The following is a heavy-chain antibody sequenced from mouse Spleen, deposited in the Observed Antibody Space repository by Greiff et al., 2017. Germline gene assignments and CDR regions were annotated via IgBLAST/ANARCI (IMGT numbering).Heavy chain of an antibody. V-gene: IGHV5-17*01. D-gene: IGHD3-2*02. Sequence: EVMLVESGGGLVKPGGSLKLSCAASGFTFSDYGMHWVRQAPEKGLEWVAYISSGSSTIYYADTVKGRFTISRDNAKNTLFLQMTSLRSEDTAMYYCARGGRHYFDYWGQGTTLTVSS. CDR2: ISSGSSTI. CDR1: GFTFSDYG. CDR3: ARGGRHYFDY. J-gene: IGHJ2*01.